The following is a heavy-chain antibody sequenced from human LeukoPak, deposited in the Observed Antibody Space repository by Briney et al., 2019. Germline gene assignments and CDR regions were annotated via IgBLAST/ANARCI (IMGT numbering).Heavy chain of an antibody. CDR3: ARAKGCSGGSCSLYYGMDV. D-gene: IGHD2-15*01. CDR2: IDSSGSTI. J-gene: IGHJ6*02. Sequence: GGSLRLSCAASGFTFSDYYMSWIRQAPGKGLEWVSYIDSSGSTIHYADSVKGRFTISRDNAKNSLYLQMNSLRAEDTAVYYCARAKGCSGGSCSLYYGMDVWGQGTTVTVYS. V-gene: IGHV3-11*01. CDR1: GFTFSDYY.